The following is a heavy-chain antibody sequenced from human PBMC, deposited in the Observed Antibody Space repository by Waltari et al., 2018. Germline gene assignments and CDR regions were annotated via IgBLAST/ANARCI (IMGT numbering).Heavy chain of an antibody. J-gene: IGHJ4*02. CDR3: ARQKTGGAIDY. V-gene: IGHV3-73*02. CDR1: GFSFNAST. CDR2: IRSGFTNYTT. Sequence: EVQLVESGGGLVQPGRSLKLSCVTSGFSFNASTMHWVRQARGQGSEWFGRIRSGFTNYTTRYAASLKPRFTISRDDSRNTVYLDMSSRKNEDSALYYCARQKTGGAIDYWGQGTLVTVST. D-gene: IGHD3-16*01.